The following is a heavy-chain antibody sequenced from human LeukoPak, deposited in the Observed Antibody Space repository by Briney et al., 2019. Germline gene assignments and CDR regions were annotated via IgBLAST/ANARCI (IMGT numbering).Heavy chain of an antibody. Sequence: WGSLRLSCAASRFTFSSCSMNWVRQAPGKGLEWVSSISSSSSYIYYADSVKGRFTISRDNAKNSLYLQMNSLRAEDTAVYYCAREGRGGWYFDYWGQGTLVTVSS. CDR1: RFTFSSCS. V-gene: IGHV3-21*01. J-gene: IGHJ4*02. CDR2: ISSSSSYI. CDR3: AREGRGGWYFDY. D-gene: IGHD6-19*01.